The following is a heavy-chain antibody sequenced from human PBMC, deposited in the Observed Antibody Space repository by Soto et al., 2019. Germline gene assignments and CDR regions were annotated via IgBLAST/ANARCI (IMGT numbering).Heavy chain of an antibody. D-gene: IGHD3-9*01. CDR3: SYDTCGDQDF. V-gene: IGHV3-74*01. Sequence: QFGGSLRLSCAASGYTFSHYWMHWVRQAPGKWLVWVSRVNPDGTITTYADSVKGRFTISRDNAKNTLYLQMNSLGVEDTALYYCSYDTCGDQDFWGQGTPDLGSS. J-gene: IGHJ4*02. CDR1: GYTFSHYW. CDR2: VNPDGTIT.